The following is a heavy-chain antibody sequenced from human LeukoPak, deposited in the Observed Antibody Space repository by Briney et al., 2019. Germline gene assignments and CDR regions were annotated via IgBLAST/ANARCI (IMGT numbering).Heavy chain of an antibody. Sequence: SETLSLTCAVYGGSFSGYYWSLIRQPPGKGLEWIGEINHSGSTNYNPSLKSRVTISVDTSKNQFSLKLSSVTAADTAVYYCAASYQYYFDYWGQGTLVTVSS. J-gene: IGHJ4*02. D-gene: IGHD6-6*01. CDR3: AASYQYYFDY. V-gene: IGHV4-34*01. CDR1: GGSFSGYY. CDR2: INHSGST.